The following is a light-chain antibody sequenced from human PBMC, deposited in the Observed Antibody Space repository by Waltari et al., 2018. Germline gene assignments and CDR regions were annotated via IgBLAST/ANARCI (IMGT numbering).Light chain of an antibody. CDR1: QSIGRN. J-gene: IGKJ4*01. Sequence: ETLMTQSPATQSVSPGERATLSCRASQSIGRNLAWYQQKPGQAPKLLIYGASTRAAGVPIRFSGSGSGTEFTLTINSLQSEDFAVYYCQQYNSYPITFGGGTKVEIK. CDR3: QQYNSYPIT. V-gene: IGKV3-15*01. CDR2: GAS.